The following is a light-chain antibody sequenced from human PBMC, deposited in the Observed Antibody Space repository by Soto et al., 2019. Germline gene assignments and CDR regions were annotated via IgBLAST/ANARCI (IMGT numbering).Light chain of an antibody. V-gene: IGLV2-14*01. J-gene: IGLJ3*02. Sequence: QSALTQPASVSGSPGQSITISCTGTSSDFGSCRNVSWYQQHPGQAHKLMLDDVGNRPEGDSNRFSGSKSGNTASRTISGLQAEEEVDYYCTSYKPTRVVFGGGTKVTVL. CDR1: SSDFGSCRN. CDR3: TSYKPTRVV. CDR2: DVG.